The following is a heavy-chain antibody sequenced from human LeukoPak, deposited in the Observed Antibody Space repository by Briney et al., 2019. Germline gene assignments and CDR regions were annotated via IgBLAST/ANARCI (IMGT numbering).Heavy chain of an antibody. Sequence: GESLKISCKGSGYSFTNYWIGWVRQMPGKGLEWMGVIYPGDSDTRYSPSFQGQVTIPADKSITTAYLQWSSLKASDTAMYYCARLRGSSLDYWGQGTLVTVSS. CDR1: GYSFTNYW. J-gene: IGHJ4*02. V-gene: IGHV5-51*01. D-gene: IGHD1-26*01. CDR3: ARLRGSSLDY. CDR2: IYPGDSDT.